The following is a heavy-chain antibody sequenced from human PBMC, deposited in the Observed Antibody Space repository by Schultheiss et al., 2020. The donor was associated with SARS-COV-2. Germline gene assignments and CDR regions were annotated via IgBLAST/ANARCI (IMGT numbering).Heavy chain of an antibody. J-gene: IGHJ4*02. V-gene: IGHV4-4*02. CDR3: ARVGGKYYYDSSGYYPYFDY. CDR1: GGSISSSRW. D-gene: IGHD3-22*01. CDR2: INHSGST. Sequence: SETLSLTCTVSGGSISSSRWWSWLLQPPGKGLEWIGEINHSGSTNYNPSLKSRVTISVDKSKNQFSLKLRSVTAADTAVYYCARVGGKYYYDSSGYYPYFDYWGQGTLVTVSS.